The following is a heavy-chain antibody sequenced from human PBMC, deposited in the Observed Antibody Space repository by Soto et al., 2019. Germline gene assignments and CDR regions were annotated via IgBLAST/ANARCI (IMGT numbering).Heavy chain of an antibody. D-gene: IGHD3-22*01. CDR3: ARDFGTCYSDSSGYHYRGYVDY. CDR1: GDSISSSGYY. V-gene: IGHV4-39*02. CDR2: IYYSGDT. Sequence: SETLSLTCSVSGDSISSSGYYWGWIRQPPGKGLEWIGTIYYSGDTYYNPSLKSRVTISVDTSKNQFSLRLRSVTAADTAVYYCARDFGTCYSDSSGYHYRGYVDYWGQGTQVTVSS. J-gene: IGHJ4*02.